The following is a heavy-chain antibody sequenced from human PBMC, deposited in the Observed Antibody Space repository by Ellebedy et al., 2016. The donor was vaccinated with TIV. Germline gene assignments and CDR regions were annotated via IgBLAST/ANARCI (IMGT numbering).Heavy chain of an antibody. Sequence: ASVKVSCXASGGTFSSYAISWVRQAPGQGLEWMGIINPSGGSTSYAQKFQGRVTMTRDTSTSTVYMELSSLRSEDTAVYYCARGHGDYGWFDPWGQGTLVTVSS. V-gene: IGHV1-46*01. CDR3: ARGHGDYGWFDP. D-gene: IGHD4-17*01. CDR1: GGTFSSYA. J-gene: IGHJ5*02. CDR2: INPSGGST.